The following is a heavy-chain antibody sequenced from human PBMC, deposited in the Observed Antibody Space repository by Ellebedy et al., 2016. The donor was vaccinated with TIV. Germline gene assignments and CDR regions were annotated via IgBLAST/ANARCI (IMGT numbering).Heavy chain of an antibody. D-gene: IGHD2-15*01. V-gene: IGHV3-33*01. Sequence: PGGSLRLSCAASGFTFSSYGMHWVRQAPGKGLEWVAVIWYDGSNKYYADSVKGRFTISRDNSKNTRYLQMNSLRAEDTAVYYCARGSGGRSSHYYYGMDVWGQGTTVTVSS. J-gene: IGHJ6*02. CDR2: IWYDGSNK. CDR3: ARGSGGRSSHYYYGMDV. CDR1: GFTFSSYG.